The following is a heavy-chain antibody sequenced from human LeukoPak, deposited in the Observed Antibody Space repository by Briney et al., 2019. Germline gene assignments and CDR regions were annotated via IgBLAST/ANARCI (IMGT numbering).Heavy chain of an antibody. J-gene: IGHJ4*02. V-gene: IGHV4-59*08. CDR1: GGSISSYY. Sequence: PSETLSLTCTVSGGSISSYYWSWIRQPPGKGLEWIGYIYYSGSTNYNPSLKSRATISLDMSKNQFSLILSAVTAADTAVYYCARHEFAGPFAYWGQGALVTVSS. CDR2: IYYSGST. D-gene: IGHD6-13*01. CDR3: ARHEFAGPFAY.